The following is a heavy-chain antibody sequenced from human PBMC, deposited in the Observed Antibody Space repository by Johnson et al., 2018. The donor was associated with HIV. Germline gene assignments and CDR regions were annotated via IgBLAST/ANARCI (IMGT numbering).Heavy chain of an antibody. J-gene: IGHJ3*02. V-gene: IGHV3-7*01. Sequence: MQLVESGGGLVQPGGSLRLSCAASGFTFSSYAMHWVRQAPGKGLEWVANIKQDGSEKYYVDSVKGRFTISRDNAKNTLYLQMNSLRAEDTAVYYCAKDLRTVKAFDIWGQGTMVTVSS. CDR2: IKQDGSEK. CDR3: AKDLRTVKAFDI. D-gene: IGHD4-17*01. CDR1: GFTFSSYA.